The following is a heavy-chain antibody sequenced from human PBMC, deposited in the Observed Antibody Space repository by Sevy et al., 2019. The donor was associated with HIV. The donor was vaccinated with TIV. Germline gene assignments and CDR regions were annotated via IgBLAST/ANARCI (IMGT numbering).Heavy chain of an antibody. Sequence: GGSLRLSCAASGFTFSSSWMSWVRQAPGKGLEWVSAISGSGGSTYYADSVKGRFTISRDNSKNTLYLQMNSLRAEDTAVYYCAKDRILYYDSSGYYPLDAFDIWGQGTMVTVSS. J-gene: IGHJ3*02. CDR3: AKDRILYYDSSGYYPLDAFDI. D-gene: IGHD3-22*01. CDR1: GFTFSSSW. V-gene: IGHV3-23*01. CDR2: ISGSGGST.